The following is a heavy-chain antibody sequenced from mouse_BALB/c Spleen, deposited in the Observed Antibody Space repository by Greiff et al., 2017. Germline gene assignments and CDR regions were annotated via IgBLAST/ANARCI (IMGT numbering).Heavy chain of an antibody. J-gene: IGHJ3*01. Sequence: EVQLVESGPELVKPGASVKISCKASGYSFTGYFMNWVKQSHGKSLEWIGRINPYNGDTFYNQKFKGKATLTVDKSSSTAHMELLSLTSEDSAVYYCGRTKYGNYAWFAYWGQGTLVTVSA. CDR2: INPYNGDT. CDR3: GRTKYGNYAWFAY. D-gene: IGHD2-10*02. V-gene: IGHV1-37*01. CDR1: GYSFTGYF.